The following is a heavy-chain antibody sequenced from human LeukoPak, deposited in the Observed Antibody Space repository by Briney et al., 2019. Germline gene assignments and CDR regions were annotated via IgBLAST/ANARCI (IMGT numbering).Heavy chain of an antibody. Sequence: ASVKVSCKASGYTFTSYGISWVRQAPGQGLEWMGWISAYNGNTNYAQKLQGRVTMTTDTSTSTAYMELRSLRSDDTAVYYCARATGAIVVVPAAQGYFDLWGRGTLVTVSS. V-gene: IGHV1-18*01. CDR3: ARATGAIVVVPAAQGYFDL. CDR2: ISAYNGNT. CDR1: GYTFTSYG. D-gene: IGHD2-2*01. J-gene: IGHJ2*01.